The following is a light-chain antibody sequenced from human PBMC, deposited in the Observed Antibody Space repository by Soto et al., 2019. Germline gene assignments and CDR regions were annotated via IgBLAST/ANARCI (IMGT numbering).Light chain of an antibody. CDR3: GSWDSSLSAYV. V-gene: IGLV1-51*01. CDR2: DDD. Sequence: QSVLTQPPSVSAAPGQKVTISCSGSSSNIGGNSVSWYQPLPGTAPKLLIYDDDKRPSGIPDRFSGSKSGTSATLGITGFQTGDEADYYCGSWDSSLSAYVFATGTKGTVL. CDR1: SSNIGGNS. J-gene: IGLJ1*01.